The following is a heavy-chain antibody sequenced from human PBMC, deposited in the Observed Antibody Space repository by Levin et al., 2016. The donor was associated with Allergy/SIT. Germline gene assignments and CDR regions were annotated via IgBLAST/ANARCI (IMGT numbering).Heavy chain of an antibody. D-gene: IGHD6-13*01. J-gene: IGHJ5*02. CDR2: IDGNGGTT. CDR3: ARGLAAAGLTDLRVSGFDP. CDR1: GFTFSSFA. Sequence: GGSLRLSCAVSGFTFSSFAMSWVRQAPGKGLEWVSAIDGNGGTTHYADSVKGRFTVSRDNSKNTLYLQMNSLRAEDTAVYYCARGLAAAGLTDLRVSGFDPWGQGTLVTVSS. V-gene: IGHV3-23*01.